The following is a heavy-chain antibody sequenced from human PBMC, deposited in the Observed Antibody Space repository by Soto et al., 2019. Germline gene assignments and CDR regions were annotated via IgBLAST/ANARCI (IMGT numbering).Heavy chain of an antibody. D-gene: IGHD4-17*01. CDR2: IYHSGST. V-gene: IGHV4-4*02. J-gene: IGHJ4*02. CDR1: GGSISSSNW. Sequence: QVQLQESGPGLVKPSGTLSLTCAVSGGSISSSNWWSWVRQPPGKGLEWIGEIYHSGSTNYNPSLKSRATISVDKSKNQFSLKLSSVTAADTAVYYCARAPTTVVTPQIDYWGQGTLVTVSS. CDR3: ARAPTTVVTPQIDY.